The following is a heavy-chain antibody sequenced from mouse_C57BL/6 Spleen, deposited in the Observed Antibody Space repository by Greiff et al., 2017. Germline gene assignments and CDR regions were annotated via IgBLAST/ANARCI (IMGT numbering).Heavy chain of an antibody. V-gene: IGHV1-72*01. J-gene: IGHJ4*01. Sequence: QVQLQQPGAELVKPGASVTLSCKASGYTFTSYWMHWVKQRPGRGLEWIGRIDPNSGGTTYNEKFKSKATLTVDKPSSTAYMQLSSLTSEDSAVYYCARRSSTRYDAMDYWGQGTSVTVSS. CDR1: GYTFTSYW. CDR2: IDPNSGGT. D-gene: IGHD1-1*01. CDR3: ARRSSTRYDAMDY.